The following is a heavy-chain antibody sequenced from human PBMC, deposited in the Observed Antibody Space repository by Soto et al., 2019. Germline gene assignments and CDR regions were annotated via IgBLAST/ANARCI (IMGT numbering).Heavy chain of an antibody. CDR3: ARVPDYGDANFEY. CDR1: GGSISSYY. Sequence: SETLSLTCVVSGGSISSYYWSWIRQPPGKGLEWIGYIYYSGSTNYNPSLKSRVTISVDTSKNQFSLKLSSVTAADTAVYYCARVPDYGDANFEYWGQGTLVTVSS. V-gene: IGHV4-59*01. D-gene: IGHD4-17*01. CDR2: IYYSGST. J-gene: IGHJ4*02.